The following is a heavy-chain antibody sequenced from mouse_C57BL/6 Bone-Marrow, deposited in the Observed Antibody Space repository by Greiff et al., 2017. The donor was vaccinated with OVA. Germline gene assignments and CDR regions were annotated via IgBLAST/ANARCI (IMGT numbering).Heavy chain of an antibody. CDR2: IRNKANNHAT. Sequence: EVQLQQSGGGLVQPGGSMKLSCAASGFTFSDAWMDWVRQSPEKGLEWVAEIRNKANNHATYYAESVKGRFTISRDDSKSSVYLQMNSLRAEDTGIYYCTNRYYAGYFDYWGQGTTLTVSA. CDR3: TNRYYAGYFDY. J-gene: IGHJ2*01. V-gene: IGHV6-6*01. CDR1: GFTFSDAW. D-gene: IGHD1-1*02.